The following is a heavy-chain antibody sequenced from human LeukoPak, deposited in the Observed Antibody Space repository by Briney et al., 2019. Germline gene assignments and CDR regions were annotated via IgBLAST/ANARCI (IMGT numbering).Heavy chain of an antibody. J-gene: IGHJ3*02. CDR2: IYTSGST. D-gene: IGHD6-6*01. V-gene: IGHV4-61*02. CDR3: ARTLSIAAPRGAFDI. CDR1: GGSISSGSYY. Sequence: SQTLSLTCTVSGGSISSGSYYWSWIRQPAGKGLEWIGRIYTSGSTNYNPSLKSRVTISVDTSKNQFSLKLSSVTAADTAVYYCARTLSIAAPRGAFDIWGQGTMVTVSS.